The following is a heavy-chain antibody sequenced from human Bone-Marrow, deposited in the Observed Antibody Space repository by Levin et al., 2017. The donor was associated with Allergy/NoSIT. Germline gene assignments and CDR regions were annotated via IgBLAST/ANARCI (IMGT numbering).Heavy chain of an antibody. D-gene: IGHD1-26*01. CDR1: GYTFTSYG. J-gene: IGHJ4*02. Sequence: GGSLRLSCKASGYTFTSYGISWVRQAPGQGLEWMGWISAYNGNTNYAQKLQGRVTMTTDTSTSTAYMELRSLRSDDTAVYYCARASLRGTSDYWGQGTLVTVSS. CDR3: ARASLRGTSDY. V-gene: IGHV1-18*01. CDR2: ISAYNGNT.